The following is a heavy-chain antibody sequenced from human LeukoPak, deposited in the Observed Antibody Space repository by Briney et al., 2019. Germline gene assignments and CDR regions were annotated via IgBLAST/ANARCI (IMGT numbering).Heavy chain of an antibody. CDR2: IIPVFGTA. J-gene: IGHJ5*02. CDR1: GGTFSSYA. Sequence: ASVKVSCKASGGTFSSYAISWVRQAPGQGLEWMGGIIPVFGTANYAQKFQGRVTITADESTSTAYMELSSLRSEDTAVYYCASRSGSGFDPWGQGTLVTVSS. V-gene: IGHV1-69*13. D-gene: IGHD2-15*01. CDR3: ASRSGSGFDP.